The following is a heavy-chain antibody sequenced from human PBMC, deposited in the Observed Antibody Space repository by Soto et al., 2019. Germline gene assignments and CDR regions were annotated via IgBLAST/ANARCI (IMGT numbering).Heavy chain of an antibody. J-gene: IGHJ6*02. CDR1: GFTFSSYV. CDR3: AKDRCSGWYRPFIDGMDV. Sequence: EVQLLESGGGLVQPGGSLRLSCTASGFTFSSYVMSWVRQAPGKGLEWVSIIVGSGGTTYYADSVKGRFTVSRDNSKNTLYLQMGSLRAEDTAVYYCAKDRCSGWYRPFIDGMDVWGQGATVPVSS. CDR2: IVGSGGTT. V-gene: IGHV3-23*01. D-gene: IGHD6-19*01.